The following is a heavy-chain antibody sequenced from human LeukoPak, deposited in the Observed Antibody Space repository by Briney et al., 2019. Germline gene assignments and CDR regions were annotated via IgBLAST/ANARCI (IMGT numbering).Heavy chain of an antibody. CDR1: RFTISSYA. D-gene: IGHD1-26*01. CDR2: ISGSSGST. CDR3: AKGGAQV. Sequence: GGSLRLSCAASRFTISSYAMSWVRQAPGKGLEWVSGISGSSGSTYYADSVKGRFTIARDKSKNTVYLQMNSLRAEDTAVYYCAKGGAQVGGQGTLVTVSS. J-gene: IGHJ4*02. V-gene: IGHV3-23*01.